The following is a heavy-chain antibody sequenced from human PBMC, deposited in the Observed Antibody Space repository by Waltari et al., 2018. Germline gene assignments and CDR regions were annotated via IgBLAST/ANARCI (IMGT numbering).Heavy chain of an antibody. Sequence: QVQLQESGSGLVKPSETLSLTCTASGDSISSDYWGWIRQTPGKGLELIAYINNSGSTNYNPSLKSRVNIIVDTSKNQFSLKLRFVTAADSAVYYCARGPPFDIWGQGTMVTVSS. J-gene: IGHJ3*02. V-gene: IGHV4-59*01. CDR2: INNSGST. CDR1: GDSISSDY. CDR3: ARGPPFDI.